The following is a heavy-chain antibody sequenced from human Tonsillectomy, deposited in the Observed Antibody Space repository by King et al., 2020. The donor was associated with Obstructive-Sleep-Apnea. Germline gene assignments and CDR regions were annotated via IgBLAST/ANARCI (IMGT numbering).Heavy chain of an antibody. Sequence: VQLVESGGGLVQSGGSLRLSCAASGFSFSSYWMSWGRQAPGKGLEWVANINQDGSGKYYLDSVKGRFTISRGNAKNSLYLKMNSLRAEDTAVYYCARDHYIAAAGSDYWGQGTLVTVSS. CDR1: GFSFSSYW. D-gene: IGHD6-13*01. CDR2: INQDGSGK. V-gene: IGHV3-7*01. J-gene: IGHJ4*02. CDR3: ARDHYIAAAGSDY.